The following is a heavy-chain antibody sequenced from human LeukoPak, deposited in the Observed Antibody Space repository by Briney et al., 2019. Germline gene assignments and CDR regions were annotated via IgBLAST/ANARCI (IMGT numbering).Heavy chain of an antibody. CDR2: INNDGSTT. D-gene: IGHD3-16*02. CDR3: ARDRKPYYDYVWGSYRYIVGWFDP. CDR1: GFTFSNYW. J-gene: IGHJ5*02. V-gene: IGHV3-74*01. Sequence: PGGSLRLSCAASGFTFSNYWMHWVRQTPGKGLVWVSRINNDGSTTSYADSVKGRFTISRDNAKNTLYLQMNSLRAEDTAVYYCARDRKPYYDYVWGSYRYIVGWFDPWGQGTLVTVSS.